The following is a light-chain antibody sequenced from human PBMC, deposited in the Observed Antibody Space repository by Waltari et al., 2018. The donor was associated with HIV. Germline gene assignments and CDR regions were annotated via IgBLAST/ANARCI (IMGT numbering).Light chain of an antibody. J-gene: IGKJ1*01. CDR3: QQYNNWPRT. Sequence: IVMTQSPATLSVSPGERATLSCRASQSVSSNLAWYQQKPAQAPRLLFYGASTRATAIPARFSGSGSGTEFTLTISSLQSEDFAVYYCQQYNNWPRTFGQGTKVEIK. CDR2: GAS. V-gene: IGKV3-15*01. CDR1: QSVSSN.